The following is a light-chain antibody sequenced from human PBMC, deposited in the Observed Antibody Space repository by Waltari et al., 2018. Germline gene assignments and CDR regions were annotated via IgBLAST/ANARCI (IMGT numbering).Light chain of an antibody. Sequence: DIQMTQSPSSLSESVGDRVTITCRASQSISNYLSWYQQKPGRAPKLLMYAASSLESGVPSRFSGSGSGRDFTLIISSLQPEDFATYSCQQSYSQTRTFGQGTKVEIK. CDR1: QSISNY. J-gene: IGKJ1*01. V-gene: IGKV1-39*01. CDR3: QQSYSQTRT. CDR2: AAS.